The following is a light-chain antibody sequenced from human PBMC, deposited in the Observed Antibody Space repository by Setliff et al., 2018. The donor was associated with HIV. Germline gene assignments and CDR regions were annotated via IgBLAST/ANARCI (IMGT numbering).Light chain of an antibody. Sequence: QSVLTQPASVSGSPGQSITISCTGTSSDVGGYNYVSWYQQHPGKAPKFMIYDVSKRPSGVSNRFSGSKSGNTASLTISGLQAEDEADYYCSSYTSSSTYVLGTGTKV. CDR2: DVS. CDR1: SSDVGGYNY. V-gene: IGLV2-14*01. CDR3: SSYTSSSTYV. J-gene: IGLJ1*01.